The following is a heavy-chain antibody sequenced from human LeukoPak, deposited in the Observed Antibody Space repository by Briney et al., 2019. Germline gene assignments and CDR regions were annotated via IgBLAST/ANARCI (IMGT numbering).Heavy chain of an antibody. Sequence: RASVKVSCKASGYIFTGYYMHWVRQAPGQGLEWMGWINPNSGGTNYAQKFQGRVTMTRDTSISTAYMELSRLRSDDTAVYYCATFAGEHQAPFDYWGQGTLVTVSS. CDR1: GYIFTGYY. J-gene: IGHJ4*02. D-gene: IGHD1-26*01. CDR3: ATFAGEHQAPFDY. CDR2: INPNSGGT. V-gene: IGHV1-2*02.